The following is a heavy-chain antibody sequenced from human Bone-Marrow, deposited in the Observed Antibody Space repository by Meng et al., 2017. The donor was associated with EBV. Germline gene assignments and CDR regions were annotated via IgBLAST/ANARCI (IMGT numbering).Heavy chain of an antibody. V-gene: IGHV1-2*06. Sequence: QGQLVQARAEVKKPGPSVKVSCKASGYTFTGYYMHWVRQAPGQGLEWMGRINPNSGGTNYAQKFQGRVTMTRDTSISTAYMELSRLRSDDTAVYYCARLGIGSSWYYFDYWGQGTLVTVSS. D-gene: IGHD6-13*01. CDR1: GYTFTGYY. CDR3: ARLGIGSSWYYFDY. J-gene: IGHJ4*02. CDR2: INPNSGGT.